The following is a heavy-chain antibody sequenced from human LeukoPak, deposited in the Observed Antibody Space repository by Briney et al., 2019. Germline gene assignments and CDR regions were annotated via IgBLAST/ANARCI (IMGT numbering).Heavy chain of an antibody. V-gene: IGHV1-2*02. Sequence: ASVKVSCKASGYTFTGYYMHWVRQAPGQGLEWMGWINPNSGGTNYAQKFQGRVTMTRDTPISTAYMELSRLRSDDTAVYYCARVVVRRGYYYYYGMDVWGQGTTVTVSS. D-gene: IGHD3-22*01. CDR3: ARVVVRRGYYYYYGMDV. J-gene: IGHJ6*02. CDR2: INPNSGGT. CDR1: GYTFTGYY.